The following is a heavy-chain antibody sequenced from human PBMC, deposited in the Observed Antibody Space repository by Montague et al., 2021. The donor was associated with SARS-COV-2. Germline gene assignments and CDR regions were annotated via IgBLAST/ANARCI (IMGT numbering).Heavy chain of an antibody. D-gene: IGHD2-2*01. J-gene: IGHJ5*01. Sequence: SLRLSCAASGFVFHDYAINWIRQAPGKALEWVSAISGSGGGTYYAESVKGRFATSRDTSMNTVFLQMDSLRVEDTALYFYARDHERVGWPLDSWGQGTLVIVSS. CDR1: GFVFHDYA. CDR2: ISGSGGGT. CDR3: ARDHERVGWPLDS. V-gene: IGHV3-23*01.